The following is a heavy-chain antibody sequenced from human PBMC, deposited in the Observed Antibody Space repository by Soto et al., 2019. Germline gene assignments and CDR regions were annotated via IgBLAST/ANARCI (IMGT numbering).Heavy chain of an antibody. J-gene: IGHJ6*02. Sequence: QLQLQESGSGLVKPSQTLSLTCGVSGGSISSSGYSWNWIRQPPGKGLEWIGYIYHGGSTYYNPSLESRVTIAVDRSKIQFSLKLASVTAADTAVYYCARATDRFLDYYYGVDVWGQGTTVTVSS. CDR1: GGSISSSGYS. CDR2: IYHGGST. V-gene: IGHV4-30-2*01. D-gene: IGHD1-1*01. CDR3: ARATDRFLDYYYGVDV.